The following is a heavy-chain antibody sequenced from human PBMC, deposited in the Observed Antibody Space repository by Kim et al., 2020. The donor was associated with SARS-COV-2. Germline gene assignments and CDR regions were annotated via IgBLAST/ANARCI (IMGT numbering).Heavy chain of an antibody. V-gene: IGHV4-34*01. CDR1: GGSFSGYY. D-gene: IGHD6-19*01. Sequence: SETLSLTCAVYGGSFSGYYWSWIRQPPGKGLEWIGEINHSGSTNYNPSHKSRVTISVDTSKNQFSLKLSSVTAADTAVYYCARGGGSGCGYWGQGTLVTVSS. J-gene: IGHJ4*02. CDR3: ARGGGSGCGY. CDR2: INHSGST.